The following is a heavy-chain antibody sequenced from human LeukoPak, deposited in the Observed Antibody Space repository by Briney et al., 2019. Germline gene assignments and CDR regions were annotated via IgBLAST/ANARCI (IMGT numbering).Heavy chain of an antibody. J-gene: IGHJ4*02. D-gene: IGHD3-16*01. CDR2: INWNGGST. Sequence: PGGSLSLSCAVSGFIFDDYGMHWVRQAPGKGLEWVSGINWNGGSTGYGDSVKGRFTISRDNAKNSLDLQMNSLRAEDTALYYCARDASLDYWGQGILVTVSS. CDR3: ARDASLDY. V-gene: IGHV3-20*04. CDR1: GFIFDDYG.